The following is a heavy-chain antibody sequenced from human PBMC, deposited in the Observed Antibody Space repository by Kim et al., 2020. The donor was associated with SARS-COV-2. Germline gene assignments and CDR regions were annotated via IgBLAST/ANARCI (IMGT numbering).Heavy chain of an antibody. CDR2: ISSRGMTK. CDR3: ARTGSGRGNYFDY. D-gene: IGHD2-15*01. CDR1: GFTFSSYE. Sequence: GGSLRLSCAASGFTFSSYEMNWVRQAPGKGLEWVSYISSRGMTKYYADSVKGRFTISRDNPKNSVYLQMNSLRAEDTAVYYCARTGSGRGNYFDYWGQGILVTVSS. J-gene: IGHJ4*02. V-gene: IGHV3-48*03.